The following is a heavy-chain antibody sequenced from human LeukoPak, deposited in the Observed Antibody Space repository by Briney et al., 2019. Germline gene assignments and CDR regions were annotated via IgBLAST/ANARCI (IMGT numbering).Heavy chain of an antibody. Sequence: GGSLRLSCAASGFTFSSYAMSWVRQAPGKGLEWDSAISGSGGSTYYADSVKGRFTISRDNSKNTLYLQMNSLRAEDTAVYYCAKRRFGELEFDYWGQGTLVTVSS. CDR1: GFTFSSYA. CDR3: AKRRFGELEFDY. J-gene: IGHJ4*02. CDR2: ISGSGGST. D-gene: IGHD3-10*01. V-gene: IGHV3-23*01.